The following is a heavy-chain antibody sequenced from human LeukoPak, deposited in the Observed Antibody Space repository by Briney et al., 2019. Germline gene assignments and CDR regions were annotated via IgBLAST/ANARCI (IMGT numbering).Heavy chain of an antibody. CDR1: DDSISSSNYY. V-gene: IGHV4-39*07. Sequence: SETLSLTCTVSDDSISSSNYYWGWIRQPPGKGLEWIGSISYSGRIYYNLSLKSRATISLDTSKNQFSLNLSSVNAADTAVYYCARDPRPGDDAFDIWGQGTMVTVSS. CDR3: ARDPRPGDDAFDI. J-gene: IGHJ3*02. D-gene: IGHD2-2*01. CDR2: ISYSGRI.